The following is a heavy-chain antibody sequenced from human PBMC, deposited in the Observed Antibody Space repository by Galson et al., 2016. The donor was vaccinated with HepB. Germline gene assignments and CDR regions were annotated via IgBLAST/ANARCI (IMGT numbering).Heavy chain of an antibody. V-gene: IGHV3-7*03. D-gene: IGHD6-19*01. CDR3: AIDPSQWHDLLFGN. Sequence: LRLSCAASGFTFSNFWMNWVRRVPGKGLEWVGNIKPDGSQMNYADSVKGRFTISRDNARNSLYLQMNSLRVEDTAIYYCAIDPSQWHDLLFGNWAQGTLVTVSA. J-gene: IGHJ4*02. CDR2: IKPDGSQM. CDR1: GFTFSNFW.